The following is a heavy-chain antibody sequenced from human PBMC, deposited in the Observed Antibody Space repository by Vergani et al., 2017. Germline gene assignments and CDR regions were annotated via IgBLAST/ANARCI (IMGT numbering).Heavy chain of an antibody. CDR3: ARLYNALDY. CDR2: IYDSGSN. CDR1: GGSIRNSNSY. D-gene: IGHD1-14*01. V-gene: IGHV4-39*01. Sequence: QMQLQESGPGLVKPSETLSLTCTVSGGSIRNSNSYWDWIRQPPGKGLEWIASIYDSGSNYSNPTLKSRVTISVDTSKNQFSLKMLSVTAADTAVYYCARLYNALDYWGPGTLVTISS. J-gene: IGHJ4*02.